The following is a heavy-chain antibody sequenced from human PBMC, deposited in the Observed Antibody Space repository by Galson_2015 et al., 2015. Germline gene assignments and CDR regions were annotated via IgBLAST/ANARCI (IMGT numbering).Heavy chain of an antibody. CDR3: ARLTGSSPSDALENDFDY. CDR2: ISRSSGKI. J-gene: IGHJ4*02. D-gene: IGHD7-27*01. CDR1: GFIFSNHG. Sequence: SLRLSCAVSGFIFSNHGMNWVRQAPGKGLEWVAYISRSSGKIYYADSVKGRFTISRDNAKSSLLLHMTSLRDEDTAVYYCARLTGSSPSDALENDFDYWGQGTLVTVSS. V-gene: IGHV3-48*02.